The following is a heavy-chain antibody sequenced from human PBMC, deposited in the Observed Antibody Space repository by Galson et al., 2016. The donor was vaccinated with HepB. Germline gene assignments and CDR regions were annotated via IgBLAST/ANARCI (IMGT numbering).Heavy chain of an antibody. Sequence: SLRLSCAASGFTFSSYAMHWVRQAPGKGLEWVAVISYDGNNKYFAGSVKGRFTISRENSYNTLYLQMNSLRAEDTAVYYCAKAKLWFGELLPGDWGQGTLVIVAS. D-gene: IGHD3-10*01. CDR3: AKAKLWFGELLPGD. J-gene: IGHJ4*02. CDR2: ISYDGNNK. V-gene: IGHV3-30-3*01. CDR1: GFTFSSYA.